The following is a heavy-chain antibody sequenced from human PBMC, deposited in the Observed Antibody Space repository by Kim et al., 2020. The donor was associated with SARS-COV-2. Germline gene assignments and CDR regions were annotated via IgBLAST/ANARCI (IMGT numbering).Heavy chain of an antibody. V-gene: IGHV3-48*02. J-gene: IGHJ4*02. Sequence: GGSLRLSCAASGFTVSSYSMNWVRQAPGKGLEWVSYIMSSSSTIYYADSVKGRFTISRDNSKNSLYLQMNSLRDEDTAVYYCARDNYDNLTGYSEGAFDSWVQRTLVTVSS. CDR1: GFTVSSYS. D-gene: IGHD3-9*01. CDR2: IMSSSSTI. CDR3: ARDNYDNLTGYSEGAFDS.